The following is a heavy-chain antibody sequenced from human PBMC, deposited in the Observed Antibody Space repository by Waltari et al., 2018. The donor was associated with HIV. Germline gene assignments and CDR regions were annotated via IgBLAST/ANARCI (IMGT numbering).Heavy chain of an antibody. CDR1: GGTFGSYT. V-gene: IGHV1-69*06. CDR3: ARGGCSGGTCYSKSFDL. CDR2: IIPMFGTA. Sequence: QVQLVQSGAEVKKPESSVQVSCKASGGTFGSYTITWVRQAPGQGPEWMGGIIPMFGTATYAQKFQGRVTMTADKSTNTVYLELSTLRFDDTALYYCARGGCSGGTCYSKSFDLWGQGTMVTVSS. J-gene: IGHJ3*01. D-gene: IGHD2-21*01.